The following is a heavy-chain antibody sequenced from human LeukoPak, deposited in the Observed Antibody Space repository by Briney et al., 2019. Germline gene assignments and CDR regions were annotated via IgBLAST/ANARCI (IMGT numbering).Heavy chain of an antibody. Sequence: PGRSLRLSCAASGFTFSSYEMNWVRQAPGKGLEWVSYISSSGSTIYYADSVKGRFTISRDNAKNSLYLQMNSLRAEDTAVYYCARGQYYYDSSGYYYAGYFDLWGRGTLVTVSS. CDR1: GFTFSSYE. D-gene: IGHD3-22*01. CDR2: ISSSGSTI. CDR3: ARGQYYYDSSGYYYAGYFDL. V-gene: IGHV3-48*03. J-gene: IGHJ2*01.